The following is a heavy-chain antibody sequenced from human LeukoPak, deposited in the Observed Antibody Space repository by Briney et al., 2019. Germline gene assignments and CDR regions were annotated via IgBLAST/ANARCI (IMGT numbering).Heavy chain of an antibody. V-gene: IGHV3-43*02. Sequence: QSGGSLRLSCAASGFIFDDYGMHWVRQAPGKGLEWVSLISGDGGTTYYADPMKGRFTISRDNSKNFLYLQMNSLRTEDTALYYCATDHFYDSSGSYYTPSGFDYWGPGTLVTVSS. CDR2: ISGDGGTT. D-gene: IGHD3-22*01. J-gene: IGHJ4*02. CDR3: ATDHFYDSSGSYYTPSGFDY. CDR1: GFIFDDYG.